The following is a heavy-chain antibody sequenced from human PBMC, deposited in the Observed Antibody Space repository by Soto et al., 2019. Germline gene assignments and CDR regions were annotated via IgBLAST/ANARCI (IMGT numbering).Heavy chain of an antibody. D-gene: IGHD5-12*01. CDR3: ARGGLTEVATFGY. Sequence: QVQLVQAGAEVKKPGASVKVSCKASGYTFNTYGISWVRQAPGQGLEWMGWISTKNGNTNYEQKLQGRVSMTTDTSTSTAYMELRSLTSDDTSVYYCARGGLTEVATFGYWGQGTLVTVSS. CDR1: GYTFNTYG. CDR2: ISTKNGNT. J-gene: IGHJ4*02. V-gene: IGHV1-18*04.